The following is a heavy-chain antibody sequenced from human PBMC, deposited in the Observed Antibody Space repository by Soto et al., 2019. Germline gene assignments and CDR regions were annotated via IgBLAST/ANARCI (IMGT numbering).Heavy chain of an antibody. CDR2: IYPGESDT. D-gene: IGHD5-12*01. Sequence: GESLKISCKGSGYSFTSYWIGWVGQMPGKGLEWMGIIYPGESDTRYSPSFQGQVTISADKSISTAYLQWSSLKASDTAMYYCARQQGGYSGYDFYYGMDVWGQGTTVTVSS. CDR1: GYSFTSYW. J-gene: IGHJ6*02. V-gene: IGHV5-51*01. CDR3: ARQQGGYSGYDFYYGMDV.